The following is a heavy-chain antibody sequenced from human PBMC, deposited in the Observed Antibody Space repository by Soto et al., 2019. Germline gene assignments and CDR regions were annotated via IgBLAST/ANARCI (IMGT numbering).Heavy chain of an antibody. D-gene: IGHD6-19*01. J-gene: IGHJ5*02. Sequence: GASVKVSCKASGYTFTSYGISWVRQAPGQGLEWMGWISAYNGNTNYAQKLQGRVTMTTDTSTSTAYMELRSLRSDDTALYYCAREEYSSGNNNWFDPWGQGTLVNVSS. CDR3: AREEYSSGNNNWFDP. CDR2: ISAYNGNT. CDR1: GYTFTSYG. V-gene: IGHV1-18*01.